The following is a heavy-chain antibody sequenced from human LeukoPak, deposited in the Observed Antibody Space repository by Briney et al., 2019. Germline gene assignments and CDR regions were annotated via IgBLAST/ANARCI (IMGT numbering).Heavy chain of an antibody. J-gene: IGHJ6*02. CDR2: IIPIFGTA. D-gene: IGHD6-13*01. V-gene: IGHV1-69*13. Sequence: ASVKVSCKASGGTFSSYATSWVRQAPGQGLEWMGGIIPIFGTANYAQKFQGRVTITADESTSTAYMELSSLRSEDTAVYYCARDLERIAAAGPVPGMDVWGQGTTVTVSS. CDR3: ARDLERIAAAGPVPGMDV. CDR1: GGTFSSYA.